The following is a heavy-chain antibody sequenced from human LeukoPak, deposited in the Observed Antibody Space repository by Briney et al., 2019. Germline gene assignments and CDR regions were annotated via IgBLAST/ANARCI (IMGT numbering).Heavy chain of an antibody. CDR1: GFTFSSYW. CDR3: ARDERYYYGSGSHYYMDV. CDR2: INSDGSST. Sequence: GGSLRLSCAASGFTFSSYWMHWVRQAPGKGLVWVSRINSDGSSTSYADSVKGRFTISRDNAKNTLYLQMNSLRAEDTAVYYCARDERYYYGSGSHYYMDVWGKGTTVTVSS. J-gene: IGHJ6*03. V-gene: IGHV3-74*01. D-gene: IGHD3-10*01.